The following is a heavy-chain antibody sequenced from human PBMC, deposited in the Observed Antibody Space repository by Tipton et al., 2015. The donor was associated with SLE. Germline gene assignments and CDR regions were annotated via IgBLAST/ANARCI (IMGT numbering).Heavy chain of an antibody. CDR3: AREATAIEVRYYYHYYMDV. Sequence: TLSLTCTVSGGSVSSGNYYWSWIRQPAGKGLEWIGRIFARGSTNYNPSLNSRVTISVDTSKNQFSLKLSPVTAADTAVYYCAREATAIEVRYYYHYYMDVWGKGTTVTISS. V-gene: IGHV4-61*02. CDR1: GGSVSSGNYY. J-gene: IGHJ6*03. D-gene: IGHD5-18*01. CDR2: IFARGST.